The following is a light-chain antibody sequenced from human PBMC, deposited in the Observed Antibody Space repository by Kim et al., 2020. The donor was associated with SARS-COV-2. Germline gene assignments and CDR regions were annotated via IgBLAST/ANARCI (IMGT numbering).Light chain of an antibody. J-gene: IGLJ1*01. V-gene: IGLV1-40*01. Sequence: QSVLTQPPSVSGAPGQRVTISCTGSTSNIGSYYDVHWYQQLPGTAPKLLIYGNTNRPSGVPDRFSGSKSGSSAFLAITGLQAEDEAEYYCQSYDSSVSAHVFGTGTKVTVL. CDR1: TSNIGSYYD. CDR2: GNT. CDR3: QSYDSSVSAHV.